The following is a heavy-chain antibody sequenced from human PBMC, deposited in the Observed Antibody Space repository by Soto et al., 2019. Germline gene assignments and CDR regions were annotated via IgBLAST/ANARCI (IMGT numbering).Heavy chain of an antibody. D-gene: IGHD4-17*01. V-gene: IGHV3-23*01. Sequence: EVQLLESGGGLVQPGGSLRLSCAASGFSFNSYSMSWVRQAPGKGLEWVAGIIGSGDSAYYSDSVKGRFTISRDNSKNTLSLQMNSLRAGDTAIYYCARDRGTTTVTFDAFQHWRQGTLVAVSS. CDR2: IIGSGDSA. CDR3: ARDRGTTTVTFDAFQH. CDR1: GFSFNSYS. J-gene: IGHJ1*01.